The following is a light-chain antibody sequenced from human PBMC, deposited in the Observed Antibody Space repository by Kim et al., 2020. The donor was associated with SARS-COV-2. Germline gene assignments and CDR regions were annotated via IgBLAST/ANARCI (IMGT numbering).Light chain of an antibody. V-gene: IGLV2-8*01. Sequence: QSALTQPPSASGSPGPSVSISCTGTSSDVGGYKYVSWYQQHPGKAPKLMIYEVNKRPSGVPNRFSGSKSGNTAFLTVSGLQAEDEADYYCGSYGGSNNLVFGGGTQLTVL. CDR1: SSDVGGYKY. J-gene: IGLJ3*02. CDR2: EVN. CDR3: GSYGGSNNLV.